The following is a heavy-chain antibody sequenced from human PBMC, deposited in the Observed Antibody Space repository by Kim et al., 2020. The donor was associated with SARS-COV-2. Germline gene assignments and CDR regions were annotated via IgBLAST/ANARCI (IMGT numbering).Heavy chain of an antibody. Sequence: TYYADSVKGRFTISRDNSKNTLYLQMNSLRAEDTAVYYCAKVVVITSFDYWGQGTLVTVSS. V-gene: IGHV3-23*01. J-gene: IGHJ4*02. CDR2: T. CDR3: AKVVVITSFDY. D-gene: IGHD3-22*01.